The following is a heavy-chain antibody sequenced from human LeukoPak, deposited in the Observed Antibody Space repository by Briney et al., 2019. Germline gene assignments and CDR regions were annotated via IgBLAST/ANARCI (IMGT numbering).Heavy chain of an antibody. CDR2: ISSSSTSK. CDR1: GFIFSSYS. J-gene: IGHJ6*02. CDR3: ARGQYGMDV. V-gene: IGHV3-48*04. Sequence: GGSLRLSCAVSGFIFSSYSMNWVRQAPGKGLEGVSHISSSSTSKYYADSVKGRFTISRDNAKNSLYLQMNSLRAEDTAVYYCARGQYGMDVWGQGTTVTVSS.